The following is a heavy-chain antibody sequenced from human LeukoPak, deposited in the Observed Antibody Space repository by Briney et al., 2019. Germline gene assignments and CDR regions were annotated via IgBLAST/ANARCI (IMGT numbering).Heavy chain of an antibody. J-gene: IGHJ4*02. V-gene: IGHV3-30*18. CDR3: VKDRKYYFEH. Sequence: GGSLRLSCAASGFTFNMYGMHWVRQAPGKGLEWVAIVSFDGGNIYYADSVKGRFTISRDNSKNTVSLHMTSLTSDDTAVYYFVKDRKYYFEHWGRGTLVTVPS. CDR2: VSFDGGNI. CDR1: GFTFNMYG.